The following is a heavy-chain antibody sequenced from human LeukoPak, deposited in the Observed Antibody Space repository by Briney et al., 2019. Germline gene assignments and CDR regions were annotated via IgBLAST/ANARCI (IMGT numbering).Heavy chain of an antibody. CDR2: VYHSGGT. CDR1: GGSISSSNW. J-gene: IGHJ4*02. CDR3: ARDPAVAGTEGIYFDY. V-gene: IGHV4-4*02. Sequence: SGTLSLTCTVSGGSISSSNWWSWVRQSPGKGLEWIGQVYHSGGTIYNPSLESRVTISVDQSKNQFSLKLTSVTAADTAVYYCARDPAVAGTEGIYFDYWGQGTLVTVSS. D-gene: IGHD6-13*01.